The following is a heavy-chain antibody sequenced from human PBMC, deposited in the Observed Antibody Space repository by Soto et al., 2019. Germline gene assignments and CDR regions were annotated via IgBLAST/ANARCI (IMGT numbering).Heavy chain of an antibody. J-gene: IGHJ5*02. CDR2: IIPIFGTA. CDR3: ARGGEPATYNWFDP. D-gene: IGHD2-21*01. V-gene: IGHV1-69*13. CDR1: GGTFSSYA. Sequence: SVKVSWKASGGTFSSYAISWVRQAPGQGLEWMGGIIPIFGTADYAQKFQGRVTITADESTSTAYMELSSLRSEDTAVYYCARGGEPATYNWFDPWGQGTLVTVS.